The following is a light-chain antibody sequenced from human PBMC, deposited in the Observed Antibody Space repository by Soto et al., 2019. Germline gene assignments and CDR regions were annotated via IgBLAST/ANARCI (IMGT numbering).Light chain of an antibody. Sequence: EIVMTQSPATLSVSPGERATLSCRASQSVRTDLAWYQQKPGQPPRLLIYAASTRATGVPARFSGSGSGTEFTLTISSLQSEDLAVYSCQQYSHWPLTFGGGTKVEIK. CDR1: QSVRTD. CDR2: AAS. V-gene: IGKV3-15*01. J-gene: IGKJ4*01. CDR3: QQYSHWPLT.